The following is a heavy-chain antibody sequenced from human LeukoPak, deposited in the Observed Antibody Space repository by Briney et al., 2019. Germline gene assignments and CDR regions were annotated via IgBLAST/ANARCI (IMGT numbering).Heavy chain of an antibody. V-gene: IGHV4-34*01. CDR2: INHSGST. CDR3: ARGGTIFGVVLLDP. J-gene: IGHJ5*02. CDR1: GGSFSGYY. Sequence: PSETLSLICAVYGGSFSGYYWSWIRQSPGKGLEWIGEINHSGSTNYNPSLKSRVTISVDTSKNQFSLKLSSVTAADTAVYNCARGGTIFGVVLLDPWGQGTLVTVSS. D-gene: IGHD3-3*01.